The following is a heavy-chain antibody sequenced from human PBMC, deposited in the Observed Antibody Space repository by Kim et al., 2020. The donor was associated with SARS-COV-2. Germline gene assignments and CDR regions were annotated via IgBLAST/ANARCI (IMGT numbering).Heavy chain of an antibody. V-gene: IGHV3-23*01. D-gene: IGHD3-22*01. CDR3: AKERSKYYYDSSGHHENFDY. CDR2: SSDSGGST. Sequence: GGSLRLSCAASGFTFSSYAMSWVRQAPGKGLEWVSVSSDSGGSTYYADSVKGRFTISRDNSKNTLYLQMNSLRAEDTAVYYCAKERSKYYYDSSGHHENFDYWGQGTLVTVSS. CDR1: GFTFSSYA. J-gene: IGHJ4*02.